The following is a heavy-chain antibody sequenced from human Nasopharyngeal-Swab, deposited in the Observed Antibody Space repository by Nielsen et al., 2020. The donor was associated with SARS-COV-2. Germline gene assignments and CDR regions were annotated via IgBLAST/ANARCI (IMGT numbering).Heavy chain of an antibody. CDR1: GFTFSSYA. CDR3: ARGPGAVRFLEWLPNYYYYGMDV. D-gene: IGHD3-3*01. CDR2: ISYDGSNK. Sequence: GESLKISCAASGFTFSSYAMHWVRQAPGKGLEWVAVISYDGSNKYYADSVKGRFTISRDNSKNTLYLQMNSLRAEDTAVYYCARGPGAVRFLEWLPNYYYYGMDVWGQGTTVTVSS. J-gene: IGHJ6*02. V-gene: IGHV3-30*04.